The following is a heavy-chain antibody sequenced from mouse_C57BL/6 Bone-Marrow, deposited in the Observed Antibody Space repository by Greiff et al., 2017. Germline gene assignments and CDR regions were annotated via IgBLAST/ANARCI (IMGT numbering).Heavy chain of an antibody. Sequence: QVQLQQSGAELARPGASVKLSCKASGYTFTSYGISWVKQRTGQGLEWIGEIYPRSGNTYYNEKFKGKATLTADKSSSTAYMELRSLTSEGSAVXDGARAGYCGSSYGGYFDVWGTGTTVTVSS. J-gene: IGHJ1*03. CDR2: IYPRSGNT. V-gene: IGHV1-81*01. CDR1: GYTFTSYG. CDR3: ARAGYCGSSYGGYFDV. D-gene: IGHD1-1*01.